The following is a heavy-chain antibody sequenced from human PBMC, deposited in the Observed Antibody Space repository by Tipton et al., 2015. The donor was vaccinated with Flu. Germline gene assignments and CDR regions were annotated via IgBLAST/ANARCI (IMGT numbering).Heavy chain of an antibody. D-gene: IGHD3-10*01. V-gene: IGHV3-23*01. CDR1: RFSFNTYA. CDR3: AKDRRSSRNYYSPYFFDS. J-gene: IGHJ5*01. Sequence: SLRLSCSASRFSFNTYAMSWIRQAAGEGLEWVSAITGSGDTTYYADSVKGRFTVSRDNSKNTLHLQMDSLRPEDTAVYYCAKDRRSSRNYYSPYFFDSLGQGTLVTVSS. CDR2: ITGSGDTT.